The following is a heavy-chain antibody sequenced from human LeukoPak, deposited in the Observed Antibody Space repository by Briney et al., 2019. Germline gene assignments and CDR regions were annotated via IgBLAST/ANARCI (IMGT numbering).Heavy chain of an antibody. J-gene: IGHJ4*02. D-gene: IGHD3-22*01. CDR3: ARDKYYYDGLDY. CDR1: GFIFDNYA. V-gene: IGHV3-30*04. CDR2: ISKDGSNK. Sequence: PGRSLRLSCAASGFIFDNYAMHWVRQAPGKGLQWVAVISKDGSNKHYEDSLKGRFTISRDNSKNTMYLQMDSLRVDDTAVYYCARDKYYYDGLDYWGQGTLVTVSS.